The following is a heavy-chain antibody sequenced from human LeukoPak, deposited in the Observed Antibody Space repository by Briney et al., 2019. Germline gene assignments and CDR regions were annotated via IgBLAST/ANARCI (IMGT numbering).Heavy chain of an antibody. D-gene: IGHD3-10*01. J-gene: IGHJ6*02. CDR1: GYTFTSYG. Sequence: ASVKVSCKASGYTFTSYGISWVRQAPGQGLEWMGWISAYNGNTNYAQKLQGRVTMTTDTSTSTAYMELRSLRSDDTAVYYCARELMVRGFYYYGMDVWGQGTTVTVSS. CDR3: ARELMVRGFYYYGMDV. CDR2: ISAYNGNT. V-gene: IGHV1-18*01.